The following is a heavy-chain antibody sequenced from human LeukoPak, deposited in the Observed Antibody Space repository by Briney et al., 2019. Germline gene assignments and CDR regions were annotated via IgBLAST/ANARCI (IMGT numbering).Heavy chain of an antibody. D-gene: IGHD3-9*01. Sequence: GESLKISCKGSGYSFTSYWIGWVRQMPGKGLEWMGIIYPGDSDTRYSPPFQGQVTISADKSISTAYLQWSSLKASDTAMYYCARHALFTGPYYYYGMDVWGQGTTVTVSS. CDR3: ARHALFTGPYYYYGMDV. J-gene: IGHJ6*02. V-gene: IGHV5-51*01. CDR2: IYPGDSDT. CDR1: GYSFTSYW.